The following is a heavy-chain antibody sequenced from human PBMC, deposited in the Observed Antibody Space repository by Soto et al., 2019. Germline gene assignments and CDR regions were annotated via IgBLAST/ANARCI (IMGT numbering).Heavy chain of an antibody. Sequence: PGVPLKISCNGSGYRINKYWVVWVRQMPGKGLEWMGSIYLGDYDTRYSPSFQGQVTISADESINTAYLQWTSLKASDTAMYYCARASGSDGMDVWGQGTTVTVSS. J-gene: IGHJ6*02. CDR2: IYLGDYDT. CDR1: GYRINKYW. V-gene: IGHV5-51*01. CDR3: ARASGSDGMDV.